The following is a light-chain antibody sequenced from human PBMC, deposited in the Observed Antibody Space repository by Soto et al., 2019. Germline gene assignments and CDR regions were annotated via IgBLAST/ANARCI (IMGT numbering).Light chain of an antibody. CDR1: QSISSW. V-gene: IGKV1-5*01. J-gene: IGKJ1*01. Sequence: DIQMTQSPSTLSASVGDRVTITCRASQSISSWLAWYQQKPRKAPKLLIYDASSLESGVPSRFSGSGSGTEFTLTISSLQPDDFATYYCQQYNSYSPTWTFGQGTKVEIK. CDR2: DAS. CDR3: QQYNSYSPTWT.